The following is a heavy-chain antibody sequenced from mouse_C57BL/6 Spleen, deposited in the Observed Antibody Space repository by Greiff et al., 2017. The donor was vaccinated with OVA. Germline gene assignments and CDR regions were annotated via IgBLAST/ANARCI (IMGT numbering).Heavy chain of an antibody. D-gene: IGHD1-1*01. CDR1: GFNIKDDY. CDR2: IDPENGDT. J-gene: IGHJ3*01. V-gene: IGHV14-4*01. Sequence: EVQLQQSGAELVRPGASVKLSCTASGFNIKDDYMHWVKQRPEQGLEWIGWIDPENGDTEYASKFQGKATITADTSSNTAYLQLSSLTSEDTAVYYCTTNSVFDGSSYAGAWFAYWGQGTLVTVSA. CDR3: TTNSVFDGSSYAGAWFAY.